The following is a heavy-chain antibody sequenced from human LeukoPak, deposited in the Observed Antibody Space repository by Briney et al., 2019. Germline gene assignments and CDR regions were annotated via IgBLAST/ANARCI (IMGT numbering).Heavy chain of an antibody. Sequence: GGSLRLSCAASGFTFSSAPMSWVRQAPGKGLEWVSVIGGSGGNTNYADSVRGRFTISGDNSKNTLYLQMNSLRAEDTAVYYCAQWHTVDYWGQGTLVTVSS. CDR1: GFTFSSAP. V-gene: IGHV3-23*01. CDR3: AQWHTVDY. CDR2: IGGSGGNT. J-gene: IGHJ4*02. D-gene: IGHD2-8*01.